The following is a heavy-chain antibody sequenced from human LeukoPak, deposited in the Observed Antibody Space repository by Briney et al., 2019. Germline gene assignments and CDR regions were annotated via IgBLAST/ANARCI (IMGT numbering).Heavy chain of an antibody. CDR3: AREASAYYYDSSAGPQDLDI. V-gene: IGHV4-39*07. Sequence: PSETLSLTCTVSGGSISSSSYYWGWIRQPPGKGLEWIGSIYYSGSTYYNPSLKSRVTISVDTSKNQFSLKLSSVTAADTAVYYCAREASAYYYDSSAGPQDLDIWGQGTMVTVSS. J-gene: IGHJ3*02. CDR1: GGSISSSSYY. D-gene: IGHD3-22*01. CDR2: IYYSGST.